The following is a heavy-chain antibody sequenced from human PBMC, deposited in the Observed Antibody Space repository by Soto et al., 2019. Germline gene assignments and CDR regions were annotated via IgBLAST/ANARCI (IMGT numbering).Heavy chain of an antibody. CDR2: ISYDGNNK. Sequence: GRSLRLSCAASGITFSRFSMPWVRQAPGKGLAWVAVISYDGNNKHFAESVKGRFSISRDDSKNTVYLEMNNLTSGDTAIYYCARGDSTDCSNGVCAFFYNHDMDVWGQGTAVTVSS. J-gene: IGHJ6*02. D-gene: IGHD2-8*01. CDR1: GITFSRFS. V-gene: IGHV3-30-3*01. CDR3: ARGDSTDCSNGVCAFFYNHDMDV.